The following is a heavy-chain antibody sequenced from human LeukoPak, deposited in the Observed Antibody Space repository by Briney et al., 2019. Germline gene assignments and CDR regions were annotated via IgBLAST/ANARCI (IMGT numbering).Heavy chain of an antibody. V-gene: IGHV4-59*12. J-gene: IGHJ4*02. CDR2: IYYGGGT. Sequence: SETLFLACTASGGSISSYNWCWSRQPAGKVVGGIGFIYYGGGTNYNPSLKSRVTISVDTSKNPFSLKLSTVTAADTAVYYCARDHGIVGATIGFDYWGQGTLVTVSS. CDR3: ARDHGIVGATIGFDY. D-gene: IGHD1-26*01. CDR1: GGSISSYN.